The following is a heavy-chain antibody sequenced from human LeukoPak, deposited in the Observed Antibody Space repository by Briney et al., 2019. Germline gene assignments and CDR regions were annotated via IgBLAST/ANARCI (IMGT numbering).Heavy chain of an antibody. Sequence: SGGSLRLSCAASGFTFSSYGMHWVRQAPGKGLEWVAVIWYDGSNKYYADSVKGRFTISRDNSKNTLYLQMNSLRAEDTAVYYCARDRRITIFGGYYFDYWGQGTLVTVSS. J-gene: IGHJ4*02. CDR3: ARDRRITIFGGYYFDY. CDR1: GFTFSSYG. CDR2: IWYDGSNK. V-gene: IGHV3-33*08. D-gene: IGHD3-3*01.